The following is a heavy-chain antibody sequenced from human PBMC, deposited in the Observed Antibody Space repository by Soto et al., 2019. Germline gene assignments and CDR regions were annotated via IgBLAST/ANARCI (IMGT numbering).Heavy chain of an antibody. J-gene: IGHJ4*02. CDR2: IYFSGAT. D-gene: IGHD6-19*01. CDR1: GASVSSGDYY. V-gene: IGHV4-61*03. CDR3: VRVHADDSSGYDLDY. Sequence: QVQLQEAGPGLVKPSETLALNCSVSGASVSSGDYYWSWIRQPPGKGLEWIGYIYFSGATSYDPSLKRPVSISIATSKNHFSLKLRSVTGADTAVYYCVRVHADDSSGYDLDYWGQGLLVSVSS.